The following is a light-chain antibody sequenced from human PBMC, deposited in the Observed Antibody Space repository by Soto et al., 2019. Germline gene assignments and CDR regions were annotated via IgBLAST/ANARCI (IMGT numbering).Light chain of an antibody. J-gene: IGKJ1*01. V-gene: IGKV3-15*01. CDR3: QQYNNWPRT. CDR2: SSS. CDR1: QSVTSN. Sequence: IVITQYPSTLSVSPGERATLSFRASQSVTSNLAWYQHKPGQAPRLLIYSSSTRAAGIPARFGGSGSGTEFTFSISSLQSEDFAVYYCQQYNNWPRTFGQGTKVDIK.